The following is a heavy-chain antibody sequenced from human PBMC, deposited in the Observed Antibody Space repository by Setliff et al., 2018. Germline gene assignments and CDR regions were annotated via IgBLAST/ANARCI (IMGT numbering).Heavy chain of an antibody. CDR2: IYYSGST. V-gene: IGHV4-39*01. CDR3: ARSGDYYGSGSYRLGY. J-gene: IGHJ4*02. Sequence: SETLSLTCTVSGGSISSSSYYWGWIRQPPGKGLEWIGSIYYSGSTYYNSSLKSRVTISVDTSKNQFSLKLSSVTASDTAVYYCARSGDYYGSGSYRLGYWGQGTLVTVSS. D-gene: IGHD3-10*01. CDR1: GGSISSSSYY.